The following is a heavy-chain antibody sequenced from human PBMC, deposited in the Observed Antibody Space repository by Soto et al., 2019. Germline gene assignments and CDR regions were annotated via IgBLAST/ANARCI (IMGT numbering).Heavy chain of an antibody. V-gene: IGHV4-4*02. D-gene: IGHD6-19*01. Sequence: QVHLQESGPGLVKPSGTLSLTCGVSGGSINNGYWWTWVRQPPGKGLEWIGEKHHSGSTNYNLSLKSRASISLDKPKTQFSRILSSVTAADTAVYYCASSSGWWRLDVWGQGTTVTVSS. CDR2: KHHSGST. J-gene: IGHJ6*02. CDR1: GGSINNGYW. CDR3: ASSSGWWRLDV.